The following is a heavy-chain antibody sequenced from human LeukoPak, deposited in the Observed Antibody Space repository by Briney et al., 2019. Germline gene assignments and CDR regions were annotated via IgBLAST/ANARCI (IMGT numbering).Heavy chain of an antibody. CDR2: IYRDDDK. D-gene: IGHD6-13*01. CDR3: THLGAGGTYNFDY. Sequence: SPTLVNPTQTLTLPCTFSRFSLSTSAVAGACIRQPPLQALDWLAIIYRDDDKRYRPSLKSRLTTTKDTSKNQVVLTLTNVDPVDTATYYCTHLGAGGTYNFDYWGQGILVTVSS. CDR1: RFSLSTSAVA. V-gene: IGHV2-5*02. J-gene: IGHJ4*02.